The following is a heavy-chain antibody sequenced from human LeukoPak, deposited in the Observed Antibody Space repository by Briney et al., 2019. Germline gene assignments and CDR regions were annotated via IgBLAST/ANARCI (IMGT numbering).Heavy chain of an antibody. CDR2: ISAYNGNT. D-gene: IGHD3-16*02. CDR3: ASRVWGSYRYYYYMDV. J-gene: IGHJ6*03. CDR1: GYTFTSYG. V-gene: IGHV1-18*01. Sequence: ASVKVSCKASGYTFTSYGISWVRQAPGQGLEWMGWISAYNGNTNYAQKLQGRVTMTTDTSTSTAYMELRSLRSDDTAVYYCASRVWGSYRYYYYMDVWGKGTTVTVSS.